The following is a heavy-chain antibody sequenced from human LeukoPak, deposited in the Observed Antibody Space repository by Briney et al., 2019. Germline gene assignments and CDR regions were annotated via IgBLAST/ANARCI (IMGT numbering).Heavy chain of an antibody. Sequence: ASVTVSCKASGYTFTIYGISWVRQAPGQGLEWMGWISAYNGSTNYAQKFQGRVTMTTDTSTSTAYMELRSLRSDDTAVYYCARDSRYDEGYWGQGTLVTVSS. CDR3: ARDSRYDEGY. D-gene: IGHD5-12*01. V-gene: IGHV1-18*01. CDR2: ISAYNGST. CDR1: GYTFTIYG. J-gene: IGHJ4*02.